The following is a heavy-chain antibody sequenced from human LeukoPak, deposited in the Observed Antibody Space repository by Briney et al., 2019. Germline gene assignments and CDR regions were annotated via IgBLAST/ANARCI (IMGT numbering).Heavy chain of an antibody. J-gene: IGHJ1*01. D-gene: IGHD6-19*01. V-gene: IGHV1-18*01. CDR2: ISAYNGNT. CDR1: GYTFTSYG. CDR3: ATRILLLRSGGWYAETFQQ. Sequence: ASVKVSCKASGYTFTSYGISWVRQAPGQGLEWMAWISAYNGNTNYAQKLQGRVTMITDTSTSTAYMELRSLRSGVTVVYYCATRILLLRSGGWYAETFQQWRKGNLVAVSS.